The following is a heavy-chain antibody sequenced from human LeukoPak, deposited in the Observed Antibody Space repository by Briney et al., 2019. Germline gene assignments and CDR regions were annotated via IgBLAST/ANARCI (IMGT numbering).Heavy chain of an antibody. CDR1: GYTFTSYA. CDR2: INAGNGNT. V-gene: IGHV1-3*01. J-gene: IGHJ4*02. Sequence: ASVKVSCKASGYTFTSYAMHWVRQAPGQRLEWMGWINAGNGNTKYSQKFQGRVTITADESTSTAYMELSSLRSEDTAVYYCARGRRSVYCGGDCYYYFDYWGQGTLVTVSS. CDR3: ARGRRSVYCGGDCYYYFDY. D-gene: IGHD2-21*02.